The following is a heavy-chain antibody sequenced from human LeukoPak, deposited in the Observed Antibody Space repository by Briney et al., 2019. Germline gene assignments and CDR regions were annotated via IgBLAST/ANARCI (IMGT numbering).Heavy chain of an antibody. D-gene: IGHD6-19*01. V-gene: IGHV4-4*07. CDR3: ARGGHSSGWS. CDR2: IYVSGIT. Sequence: SETLSLTCTVSGGSIATDYWSWIRQPAGKGLEWIGRIYVSGITNYNPSLRSRVSMSVDTSKNQFSLSLTYVTAADTAVYYCARGGHSSGWSWGQGTLVTVSS. CDR1: GGSIATDY. J-gene: IGHJ5*02.